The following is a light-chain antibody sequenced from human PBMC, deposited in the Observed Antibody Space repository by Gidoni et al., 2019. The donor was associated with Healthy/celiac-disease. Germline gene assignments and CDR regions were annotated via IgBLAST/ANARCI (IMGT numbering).Light chain of an antibody. CDR3: QRLGT. J-gene: IGKJ2*02. Sequence: DIQMTQSPSTLSASVGDRVTITCRASQSISSWLAWYQQKPGKAPKLLIYKASSLESGVPSRFSGSGSGTEFTLTISSLQPDDFATYYCQRLGTFGQGTKLEIK. CDR1: QSISSW. CDR2: KAS. V-gene: IGKV1-5*03.